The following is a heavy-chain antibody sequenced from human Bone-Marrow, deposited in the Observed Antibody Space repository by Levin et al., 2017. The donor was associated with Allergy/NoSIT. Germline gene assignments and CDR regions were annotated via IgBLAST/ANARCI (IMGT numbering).Heavy chain of an antibody. D-gene: IGHD6-13*01. V-gene: IGHV3-11*05. CDR2: IRSSSSYT. CDR1: GFTISDYY. CDR3: AREAGQLGYYNYYGMDV. J-gene: IGHJ6*02. Sequence: RSGGSLRLSCAASGFTISDYYMSWIRQAPGKGLEWVSYIRSSSSYTNHADFVEGRFTISRDNAKNSLFLQMKSLRAEDTAVYYGAREAGQLGYYNYYGMDVWGQGTTVTVS.